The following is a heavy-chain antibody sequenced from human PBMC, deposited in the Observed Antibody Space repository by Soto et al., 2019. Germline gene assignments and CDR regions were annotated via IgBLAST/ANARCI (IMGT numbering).Heavy chain of an antibody. Sequence: QVQLVQSGAEVKKPGSSVKVSCKASGGTFSSYAISWVRQAPGQGLEWMGGLIPIFGTANYAQKFQGRVTITADESTSTAYMELSSLRSEVTAVYYCARDMRYYDIWTGYYKWGSNWFDPWGQGTLVTFAS. CDR1: GGTFSSYA. D-gene: IGHD3-9*01. CDR2: LIPIFGTA. J-gene: IGHJ5*02. V-gene: IGHV1-69*01. CDR3: ARDMRYYDIWTGYYKWGSNWFDP.